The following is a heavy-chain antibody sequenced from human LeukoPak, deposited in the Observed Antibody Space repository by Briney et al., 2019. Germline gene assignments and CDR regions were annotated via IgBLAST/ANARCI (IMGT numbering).Heavy chain of an antibody. CDR1: GGSISSYY. Sequence: PSETLSLTCTVSGGSISSYYWSWIRQPPGKGLEWIGRIYTSGSTNYNPSLKSRVTMSVDTSKNQFSPKLSSVTAADTAVYYCARGGYYDSSYSWFDPWGQGTLVTVSS. CDR2: IYTSGST. V-gene: IGHV4-4*07. D-gene: IGHD3-22*01. J-gene: IGHJ5*02. CDR3: ARGGYYDSSYSWFDP.